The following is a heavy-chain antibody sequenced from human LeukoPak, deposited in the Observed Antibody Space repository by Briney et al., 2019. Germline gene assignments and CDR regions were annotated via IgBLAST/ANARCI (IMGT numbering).Heavy chain of an antibody. CDR1: GGSFSGYY. J-gene: IGHJ4*02. V-gene: IGHV4-34*01. Sequence: SETLSLTCAVYGGSFSGYYWSWIRQPPGKGLEWIGEINHSGSTNYNPSLKSRVTISVDTSKNQFSLKLSSVTAADTAVYYCAREGSQYYYDSGGDFDYWGQGTLVTVSS. CDR2: INHSGST. CDR3: AREGSQYYYDSGGDFDY. D-gene: IGHD3-22*01.